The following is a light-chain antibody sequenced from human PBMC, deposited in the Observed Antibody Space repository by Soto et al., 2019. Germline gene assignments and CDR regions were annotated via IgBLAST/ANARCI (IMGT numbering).Light chain of an antibody. V-gene: IGLV2-23*01. CDR1: SRDIGSYHL. J-gene: IGLJ2*01. Sequence: QSALTQPASVSGSPGQSVTISCTGSSRDIGSYHLVSWYQKEPGKAPKLVIYDAYKRPSGVSARFSGSKSGNTASLTISGLKAEEEADYYCSSYAGSRTYVVFGGGTQLTVL. CDR2: DAY. CDR3: SSYAGSRTYVV.